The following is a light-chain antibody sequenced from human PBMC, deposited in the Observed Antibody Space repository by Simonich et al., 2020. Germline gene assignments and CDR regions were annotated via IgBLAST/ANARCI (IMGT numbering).Light chain of an antibody. J-gene: IGLJ3*02. Sequence: QSALTQPPSASGSPGQSVTISCTGTSRDVGGDNYVSWYQQHPGKAPKLMIYAVSKRPSGVPDRFSGSKSGNTASLTVSGLQAEDEADYYCSSYAGSNNLVFGGGTKLTVL. CDR3: SSYAGSNNLV. CDR1: SRDVGGDNY. V-gene: IGLV2-8*01. CDR2: AVS.